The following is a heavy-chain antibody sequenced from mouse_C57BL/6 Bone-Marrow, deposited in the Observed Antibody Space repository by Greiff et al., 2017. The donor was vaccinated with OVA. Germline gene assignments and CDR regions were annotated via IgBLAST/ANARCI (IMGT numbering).Heavy chain of an antibody. CDR3: ARDLLRGDY. D-gene: IGHD3-2*02. CDR2: ISDGGSYT. Sequence: EVQGVESGGGLVKPGGSLKLSCAASGFTFSSYAMSWVRLTPEKRLEWVATISDGGSYTYYPDNVKGRFTISRDNAKNNLYLQMSHLKSEDTAMYYCARDLLRGDYWGQGTTLTVSS. V-gene: IGHV5-4*01. J-gene: IGHJ2*01. CDR1: GFTFSSYA.